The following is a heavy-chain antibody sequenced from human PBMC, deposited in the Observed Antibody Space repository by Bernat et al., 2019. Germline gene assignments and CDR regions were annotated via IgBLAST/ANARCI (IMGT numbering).Heavy chain of an antibody. CDR3: TRERWRYYGSGSYFSY. J-gene: IGHJ4*02. D-gene: IGHD3-10*01. CDR2: IRSKAYGGTT. Sequence: EVQLVESGGGLVQPGRSLRLSCTPSGFIFADYAMSWFRQAPGKGLEWVGLIRSKAYGGTTEYAASVKGRFTISRDDSKSIAYLQMNSLKTEDTAVYYCTRERWRYYGSGSYFSYWGQGTLVTVSS. CDR1: GFIFADYA. V-gene: IGHV3-49*03.